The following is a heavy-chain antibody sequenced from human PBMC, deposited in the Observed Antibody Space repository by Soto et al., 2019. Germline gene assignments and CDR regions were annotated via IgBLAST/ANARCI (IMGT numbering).Heavy chain of an antibody. V-gene: IGHV3-23*01. CDR3: VTLALGKFDY. Sequence: PGGSLRLSWAASGFTFSSNSMSWVRQAPGGGLEWVSAISDSAERIFYVDSVKGRFTISRDNSKNKLYLQMDSLRAEDTAVYYCVTLALGKFDYWGQGNLVTVSS. CDR2: ISDSAERI. D-gene: IGHD1-26*01. CDR1: GFTFSSNS. J-gene: IGHJ4*02.